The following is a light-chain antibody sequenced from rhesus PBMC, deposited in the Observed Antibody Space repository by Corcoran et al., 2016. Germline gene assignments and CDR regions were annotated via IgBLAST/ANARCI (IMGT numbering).Light chain of an antibody. Sequence: DIQMTQSPSSLSASVGDRVTITRRASQGITNDLAWYLQKPGETPKLLIYGASSLQSGIPSGFSGSGTGTNFTLTISRLQSEDFATYYCQHYYSTPYSFGQGTQVEIK. CDR3: QHYYSTPYS. CDR2: GAS. V-gene: IGKV1-33*02. CDR1: QGITND. J-gene: IGKJ2*01.